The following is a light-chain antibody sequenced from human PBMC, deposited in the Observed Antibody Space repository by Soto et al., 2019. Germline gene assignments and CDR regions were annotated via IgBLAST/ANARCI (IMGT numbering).Light chain of an antibody. V-gene: IGLV2-14*01. CDR2: EVS. CDR1: SSDVGGYNY. CDR3: SSYTSSSTLAYV. J-gene: IGLJ1*01. Sequence: QSALTQPASVSGSPGQSITISCTGTSSDVGGYNYVSWYQQHPGKAPKLMIYEVSNRPSGVSNRFSGSKSGNTASLTISGLQAEDKADYYCSSYTSSSTLAYVFGTGTKLTVL.